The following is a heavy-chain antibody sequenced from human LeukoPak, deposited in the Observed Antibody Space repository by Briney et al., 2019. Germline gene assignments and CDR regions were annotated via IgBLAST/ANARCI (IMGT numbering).Heavy chain of an antibody. CDR1: GYTFTGYY. CDR2: INPNSGGT. V-gene: IGHV1-2*02. J-gene: IGHJ4*02. CDR3: ARSPVAAGHYFDY. D-gene: IGHD6-19*01. Sequence: ASVKVSCKASGYTFTGYYMHWVRQAPGQGLEWMGWINPNSGGTNYAQKFQGRVTMTRDTSISTAYMERSRLRSDDTAVYYCARSPVAAGHYFDYWGQGTLVTVSS.